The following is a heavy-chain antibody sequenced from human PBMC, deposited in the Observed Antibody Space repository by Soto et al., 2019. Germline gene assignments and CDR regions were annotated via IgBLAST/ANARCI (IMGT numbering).Heavy chain of an antibody. CDR3: ARDERWGVAYDI. Sequence: QVQLQESGPGLVKPSQTLSLTCTVSGGSITSGGYYWSWIRQQPGKGLEWIGYIYYGGSTYYNPSLMSRVSMSVYTSKNQFSLKLSSVTAADTAMYYCARDERWGVAYDIWGQGTMVTVSS. V-gene: IGHV4-31*03. J-gene: IGHJ3*02. CDR2: IYYGGST. CDR1: GGSITSGGYY. D-gene: IGHD1-1*01.